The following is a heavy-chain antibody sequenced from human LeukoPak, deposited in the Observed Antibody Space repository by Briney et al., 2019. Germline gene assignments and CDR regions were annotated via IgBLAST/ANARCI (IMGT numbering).Heavy chain of an antibody. CDR3: ARDGGQSGYSSSWSLDH. CDR1: GFTFSSNY. Sequence: GGSLRLSCAASGFTFSSNYMTWVRQAPGKGLEWVSVIYSGGSTYYADSVKGRFTISRDNSKNTLYLQMNSLRAEDTAVYYCARDGGQSGYSSSWSLDHWGQGTLVTVSS. CDR2: IYSGGST. J-gene: IGHJ4*02. V-gene: IGHV3-53*01. D-gene: IGHD6-13*01.